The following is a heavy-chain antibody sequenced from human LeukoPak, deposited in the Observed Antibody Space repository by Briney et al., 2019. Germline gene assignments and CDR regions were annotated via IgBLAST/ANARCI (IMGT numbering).Heavy chain of an antibody. V-gene: IGHV1-2*02. Sequence: VASVRVSCMASGYMFTGHYMHWVRQAPGQGLEWMGWINPNSGGTNYAQKFQGRVTMTRDTSISTAYMELSSLRSDDTAVYYCARVTEHTAMVHWYFDLWGRGTLVTV. CDR2: INPNSGGT. CDR1: GYMFTGHY. D-gene: IGHD5-18*01. CDR3: ARVTEHTAMVHWYFDL. J-gene: IGHJ2*01.